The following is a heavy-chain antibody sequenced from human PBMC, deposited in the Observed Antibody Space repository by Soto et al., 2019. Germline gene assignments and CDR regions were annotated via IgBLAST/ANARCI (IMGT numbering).Heavy chain of an antibody. J-gene: IGHJ4*02. CDR2: INAGNGNT. CDR3: ARDMGFGLSDY. D-gene: IGHD3-10*01. Sequence: QVQLVQSGAEVKKPGASVKVSCKASGYTFTSYDMDWVRQAPGQRLEWMGWINAGNGNTKYSQKFQGRVTITRDTSASTAYMELSSLRSEDTAVYYCARDMGFGLSDYWGQGTLVTVSS. CDR1: GYTFTSYD. V-gene: IGHV1-3*01.